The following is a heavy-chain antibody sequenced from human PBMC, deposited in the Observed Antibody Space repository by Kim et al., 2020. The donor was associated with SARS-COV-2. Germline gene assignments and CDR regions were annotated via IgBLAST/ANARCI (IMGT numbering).Heavy chain of an antibody. V-gene: IGHV4-34*01. Sequence: SETLSLTCAVYGGSFSGYYWSWIRQPPGKGLEWIGEINHSGSTNYNPSLKSRVTISVDTSKNQFSLKLSSVTAADTAVYYCARVGGTGTFSGHWGQGTLGTVSS. D-gene: IGHD1-1*01. CDR2: INHSGST. CDR3: ARVGGTGTFSGH. J-gene: IGHJ4*02. CDR1: GGSFSGYY.